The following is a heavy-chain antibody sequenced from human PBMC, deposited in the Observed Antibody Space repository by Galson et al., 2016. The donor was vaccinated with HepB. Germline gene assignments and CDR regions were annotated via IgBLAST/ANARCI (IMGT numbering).Heavy chain of an antibody. CDR2: IYWDDDK. J-gene: IGHJ5*02. CDR1: GFSLSTSGVG. D-gene: IGHD3-10*01. V-gene: IGHV2-5*02. Sequence: PALVKPTQTLTLTCTFSGFSLSTSGVGVGWIRQPPGKALEWLALIYWDDDKRYSPSLKSRLTITKDTSKNQVVLTMTNMDPVDTATYYCAHRLVVQGVIRWIDPWGQGTLVTVSS. CDR3: AHRLVVQGVIRWIDP.